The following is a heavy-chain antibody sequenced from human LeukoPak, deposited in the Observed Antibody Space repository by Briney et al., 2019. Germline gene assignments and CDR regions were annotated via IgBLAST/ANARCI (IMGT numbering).Heavy chain of an antibody. CDR1: GYSFTSYW. J-gene: IGHJ4*02. D-gene: IGHD6-19*01. V-gene: IGHV5-51*01. CDR2: IYPGDSDT. CDR3: ARVPVADPYYFDY. Sequence: GESLKISCKGSGYSFTSYWIGWVRQMPGKGLEWMGIIYPGDSDTRYSPSFQGQVTISADKSISTAYPQWSSLKASDTAMYYCARVPVADPYYFDYWGQGTLVTVSS.